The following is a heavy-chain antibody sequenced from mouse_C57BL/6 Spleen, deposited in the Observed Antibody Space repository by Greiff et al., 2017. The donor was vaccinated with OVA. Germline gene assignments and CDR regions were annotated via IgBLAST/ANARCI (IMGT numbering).Heavy chain of an antibody. D-gene: IGHD3-2*02. Sequence: VKLVESGAELVKPGASVKISCKASGYAFSSYWMNWVKQRPGKGLEWIGQIYPGDGDTNYNGKFKGKATLTADKSSSTAYMQLSSLTSEDSAVYFCATSSGYVRFAYWGQGTLVTVSA. V-gene: IGHV1-80*01. J-gene: IGHJ3*01. CDR2: IYPGDGDT. CDR1: GYAFSSYW. CDR3: ATSSGYVRFAY.